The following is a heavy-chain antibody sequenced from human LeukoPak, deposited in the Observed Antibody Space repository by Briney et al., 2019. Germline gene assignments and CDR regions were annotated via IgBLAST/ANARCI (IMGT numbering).Heavy chain of an antibody. D-gene: IGHD2-21*02. CDR2: IIPIFGTA. CDR1: GGTFSSYA. J-gene: IGHJ4*02. V-gene: IGHV1-69*13. Sequence: ASVKVSCKASGGTFSSYAISWVRQTPGQGLEWMGGIIPIFGTANYAQKFQGRVTITADESTSTAYMELNSLRSEDTAVYYCARFCGGDCYLGLDYWGQGTLVTVSS. CDR3: ARFCGGDCYLGLDY.